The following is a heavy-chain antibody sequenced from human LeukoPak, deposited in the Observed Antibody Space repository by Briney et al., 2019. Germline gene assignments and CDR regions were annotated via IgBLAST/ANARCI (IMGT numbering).Heavy chain of an antibody. Sequence: PGGSLRLSCAASGFSFSSHGMHWVRQAPGKGLEWVGVTRFDDSYQHYAGSVRGRFTISRDNSKNTVYLQMNSLRAEDTAVYYCARETYSLADVWGQGTTVIVSS. D-gene: IGHD4-11*01. CDR1: GFSFSSHG. CDR2: TRFDDSYQ. J-gene: IGHJ6*02. CDR3: ARETYSLADV. V-gene: IGHV3-33*01.